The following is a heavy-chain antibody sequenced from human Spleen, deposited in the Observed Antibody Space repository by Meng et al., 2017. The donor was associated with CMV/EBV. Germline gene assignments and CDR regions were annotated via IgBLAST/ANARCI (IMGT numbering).Heavy chain of an antibody. J-gene: IGHJ3*02. CDR3: ARAPISARIGYCSSTTGCGHAFDI. CDR1: GGTFSSYA. CDR2: IIPIFGTA. D-gene: IGHD2-2*01. Sequence: SVKVSCKASGGTFSSYAISWVRQAPGQGLEWMGGIIPIFGTANYAQKFQGRVTITTDDSTRRTTSTAYMELRSLRSDDTAVYYCARAPISARIGYCSSTTGCGHAFDIWGQGTMVTVSS. V-gene: IGHV1-69*05.